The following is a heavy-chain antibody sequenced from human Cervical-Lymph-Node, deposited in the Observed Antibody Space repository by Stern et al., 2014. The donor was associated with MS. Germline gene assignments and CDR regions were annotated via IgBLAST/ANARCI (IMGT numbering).Heavy chain of an antibody. D-gene: IGHD1-1*01. V-gene: IGHV4-34*01. CDR1: GASFTDNY. Sequence: QVQLQQWGAGLLRPSETLSLTCAGHGASFTDNYWSWIRQTPGKGLEWIGEINHSGKTHHNPSLMRRVTLSVDTSKNKFSLKLNSVTAADTAVYYCARERKVERSARVFVSFDVWGQGTLLTVSS. CDR3: ARERKVERSARVFVSFDV. CDR2: INHSGKT. J-gene: IGHJ3*01.